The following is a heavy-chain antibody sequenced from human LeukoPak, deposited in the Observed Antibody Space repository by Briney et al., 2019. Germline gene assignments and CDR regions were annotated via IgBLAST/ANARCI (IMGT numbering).Heavy chain of an antibody. CDR3: ARVKEWLRYRDYYYYMDV. D-gene: IGHD5-12*01. Sequence: PSETLSLTCAVYGGSFSGYYWSWIRQPPGEGLEWIGEINHSGSTNYNPSLKSRVTISVDTSKNQFSLKLSSVTAADTAVYYCARVKEWLRYRDYYYYMDVWGKGTTVTVSS. J-gene: IGHJ6*03. V-gene: IGHV4-34*01. CDR2: INHSGST. CDR1: GGSFSGYY.